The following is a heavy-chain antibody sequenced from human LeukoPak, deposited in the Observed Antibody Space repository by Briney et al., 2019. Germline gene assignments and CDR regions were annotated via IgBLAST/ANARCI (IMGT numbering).Heavy chain of an antibody. J-gene: IGHJ5*02. CDR2: IIPIFGTA. CDR1: GGTFSSYA. D-gene: IGHD2-2*01. V-gene: IGHV1-69*05. CDR3: ARGGYQLLWYWSDP. Sequence: SVKVSCKASGGTFSSYAISWVRQAPGQGLEWMGGIIPIFGTANYAQKFQGRVTITTDESTSTAYMELSSLRSEDTAVYYCARGGYQLLWYWSDPWGQGTPVTVSS.